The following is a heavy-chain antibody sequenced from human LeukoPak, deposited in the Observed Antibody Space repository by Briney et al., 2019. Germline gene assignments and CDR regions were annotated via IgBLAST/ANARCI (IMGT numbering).Heavy chain of an antibody. CDR3: ARQVVRLSRRYFDL. Sequence: PSETLSLTCAVSGGSISSSNWWSWVRQPPGKGLEWIGEIYHSGSTNYNPSLKSRVTISVDKSKNQFSLKLSSVTAADTAVYYCARQVVRLSRRYFDLWGRGTLVTVSS. J-gene: IGHJ2*01. V-gene: IGHV4-4*02. CDR2: IYHSGST. D-gene: IGHD2-2*01. CDR1: GGSISSSNW.